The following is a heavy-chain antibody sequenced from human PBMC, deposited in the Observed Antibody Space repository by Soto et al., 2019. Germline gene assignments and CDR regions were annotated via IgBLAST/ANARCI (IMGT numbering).Heavy chain of an antibody. Sequence: VQLVESGGGLVQPGGSLRLSCAASGFTFSSYSMNWVRQAPGKGLEWVSYISSSTIFYADSVKGRFTISRDNAKNSLYLHMNSLRAEDTAVYYCARDGGQWLNWFDPWGQGTLVTVSS. CDR3: ARDGGQWLNWFDP. V-gene: IGHV3-48*01. D-gene: IGHD6-19*01. J-gene: IGHJ5*02. CDR2: ISSSTI. CDR1: GFTFSSYS.